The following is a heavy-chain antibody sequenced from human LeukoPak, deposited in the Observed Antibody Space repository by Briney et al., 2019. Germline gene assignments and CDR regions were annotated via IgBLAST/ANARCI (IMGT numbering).Heavy chain of an antibody. CDR2: ISSSGSTI. J-gene: IGHJ4*02. CDR3: ARGGITIFGVVQFDY. V-gene: IGHV3-48*03. CDR1: GFTFSSYE. D-gene: IGHD3-3*01. Sequence: PGGSLRLSCAASGFTFSSYEMNWVRQAPGKGLERVSYISSSGSTIYYADSVKGRFTISRDNAKNSLYLQMNSLRAEDTALYYCARGGITIFGVVQFDYWGQGTLVTVSS.